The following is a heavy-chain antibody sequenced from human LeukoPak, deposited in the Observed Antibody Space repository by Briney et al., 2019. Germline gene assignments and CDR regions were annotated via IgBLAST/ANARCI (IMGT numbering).Heavy chain of an antibody. Sequence: SETLSLTCSVSGGSISTYFWSWIRQPPGKGLEYIGYMYYSGSTNYNPSLKSRVTMSVDTSKNQFSLKLSSVTAADTAVYYCARGTVNWFDPWGQGTLVTVSS. CDR3: ARGTVNWFDP. CDR2: MYYSGST. CDR1: GGSISTYF. D-gene: IGHD4-17*01. J-gene: IGHJ5*02. V-gene: IGHV4-59*08.